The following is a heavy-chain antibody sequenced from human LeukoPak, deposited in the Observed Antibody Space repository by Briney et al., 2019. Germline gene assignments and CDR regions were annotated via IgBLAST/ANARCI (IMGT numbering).Heavy chain of an antibody. CDR1: GGSISSYY. CDR2: INYSGST. J-gene: IGHJ3*02. Sequence: PSETLSPTCTVSGGSISSYYWSWIRQPPGKGLEWIGYINYSGSTNYNPSLKSRVTISVDTSKNQFSLKLSSVTAADTAVYYCARGQYCSSTSCLAFDIWGQGTMVTVSS. D-gene: IGHD2-2*01. V-gene: IGHV4-59*01. CDR3: ARGQYCSSTSCLAFDI.